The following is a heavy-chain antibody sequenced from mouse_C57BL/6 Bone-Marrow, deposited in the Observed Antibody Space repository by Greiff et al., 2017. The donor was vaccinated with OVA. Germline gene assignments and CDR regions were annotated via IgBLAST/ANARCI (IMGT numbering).Heavy chain of an antibody. Sequence: VQLQESGAELARPGASVKLSCKASGYTFTSYGISWVKQRTGQGLEWIGEIYPRSGNTYYNEKFKGKATLTADKSSSTAYMGLRSLTSEDSAVYFCLYGNVLYAMDYWGQGTSVTVSS. D-gene: IGHD2-10*02. CDR1: GYTFTSYG. CDR3: LYGNVLYAMDY. CDR2: IYPRSGNT. V-gene: IGHV1-81*01. J-gene: IGHJ4*01.